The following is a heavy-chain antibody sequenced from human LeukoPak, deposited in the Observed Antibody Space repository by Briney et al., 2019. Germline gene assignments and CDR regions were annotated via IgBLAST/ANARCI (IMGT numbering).Heavy chain of an antibody. CDR1: GFTFSSYA. J-gene: IGHJ6*03. CDR3: AKDLYGDYGITYYYYYYMDV. CDR2: ISGSGGST. V-gene: IGHV3-23*01. Sequence: GGSLRLSCAASGFTFSSYAMSWVRQAPGKGLEWVSAISGSGGSTYYADSVKGRFTISRDNSKNTLYLQTNSLRAEDTAVYYCAKDLYGDYGITYYYYYYMDVWGKGTTVTISS. D-gene: IGHD4-17*01.